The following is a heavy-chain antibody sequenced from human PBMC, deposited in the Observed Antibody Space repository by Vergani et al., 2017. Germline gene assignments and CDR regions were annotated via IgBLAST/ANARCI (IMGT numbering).Heavy chain of an antibody. V-gene: IGHV4-34*01. CDR1: GGSFSGYY. Sequence: QVQLQQWGAGLLKPSETLSLTCAVYGGSFSGYYWSWIRQPPGKGLEWIGYIYYSGSTYYNPSLKSRVTISVDTSKNQFSLKLSSVTAADTAVYYCARGPRGYSYGPFGYWGQGTLVTVSS. CDR2: IYYSGST. CDR3: ARGPRGYSYGPFGY. D-gene: IGHD5-18*01. J-gene: IGHJ4*02.